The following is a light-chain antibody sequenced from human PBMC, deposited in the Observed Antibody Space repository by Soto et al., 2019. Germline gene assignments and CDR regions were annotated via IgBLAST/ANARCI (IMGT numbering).Light chain of an antibody. V-gene: IGKV3-20*01. CDR1: QSISNF. J-gene: IGKJ1*01. Sequence: EIVLTQSPATLSLSPGERATLSCRASQSISNFLAWYQQKPGQAPRLLIYDASKRATDIPDRFSGSVSGTGFTLTISRLEPEDFAVYYCQQYGSSPPWTFGQGTKVDNK. CDR3: QQYGSSPPWT. CDR2: DAS.